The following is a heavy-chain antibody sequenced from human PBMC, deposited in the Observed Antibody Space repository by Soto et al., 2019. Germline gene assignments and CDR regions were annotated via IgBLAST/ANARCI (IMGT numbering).Heavy chain of an antibody. CDR3: ARDSGAGTHLRGLLVY. V-gene: IGHV3-30-3*01. CDR2: ISYDGSNK. D-gene: IGHD6-19*01. CDR1: GFTFSSYA. J-gene: IGHJ4*02. Sequence: QVQLVESGGGVVQPGRSLRLSCAASGFTFSSYAMHWVRQAPGKGLEWVAVISYDGSNKYYADSVKGRFTISRDNSKNTLYLQVNSLRAEDTAVYYCARDSGAGTHLRGLLVYWGQGTLVTVSS.